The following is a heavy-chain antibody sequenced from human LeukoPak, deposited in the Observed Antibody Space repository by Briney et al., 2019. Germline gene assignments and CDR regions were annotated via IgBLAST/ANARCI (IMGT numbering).Heavy chain of an antibody. D-gene: IGHD3-3*01. Sequence: PSETLSLTCTVSGGSISSHYWSWIRQPPGKGLEWIGYIYYSGSTNYNPSLKSRVTISVDTSKNQFSLKLSSVTAADTAVYYCARVGSYYHFWSGYRPIDAFYILGQGQWSPSLQ. J-gene: IGHJ3*02. CDR3: ARVGSYYHFWSGYRPIDAFYI. V-gene: IGHV4-59*11. CDR2: IYYSGST. CDR1: GGSISSHY.